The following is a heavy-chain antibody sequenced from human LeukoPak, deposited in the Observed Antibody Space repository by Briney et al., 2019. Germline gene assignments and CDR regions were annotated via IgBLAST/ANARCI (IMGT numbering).Heavy chain of an antibody. CDR2: IYYSGST. V-gene: IGHV4-59*01. CDR1: GGSISSYY. CDR3: AREGTDQYYYYYMDV. J-gene: IGHJ6*03. D-gene: IGHD3-10*01. Sequence: SETLSLTCTVSGGSISSYYWSWIRQPPGKGLEWIGYIYYSGSTNYNPSLKSRVTISVDTSKNQFSLKLSSVTAADTAVYYCAREGTDQYYYYYMDVWGKGTTVTVFS.